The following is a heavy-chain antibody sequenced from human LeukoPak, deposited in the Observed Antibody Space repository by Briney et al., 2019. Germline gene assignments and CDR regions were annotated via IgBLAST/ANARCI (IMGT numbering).Heavy chain of an antibody. CDR2: INWNGGST. J-gene: IGHJ4*02. V-gene: IGHV3-20*04. D-gene: IGHD3-22*01. Sequence: GGSLRLSCAASGFTFDDYGMSWVRQAPGKGVEWVSGINWNGGSTGYVDSVKGRFTISRDNAKNSLYLQMNSLRAEDTALYYCARDWNYYDSSGGDYWGQGTLVTVSS. CDR3: ARDWNYYDSSGGDY. CDR1: GFTFDDYG.